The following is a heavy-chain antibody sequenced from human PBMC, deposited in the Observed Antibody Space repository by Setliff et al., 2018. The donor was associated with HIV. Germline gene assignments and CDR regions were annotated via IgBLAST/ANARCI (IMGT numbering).Heavy chain of an antibody. V-gene: IGHV3-23*01. D-gene: IGHD3-10*01. CDR2: ISGGGGST. J-gene: IGHJ5*01. CDR3: ARRNSVGSLA. Sequence: GGSLRLSCAASGFTFSSYAMTWVRQGPGKGLEWVSGISGGGGSTYYAAAVKGRFTISRDNSKNTLYLQMNSLRAEDTAVYYCARRNSVGSLAWGQGTLVTVSS. CDR1: GFTFSSYA.